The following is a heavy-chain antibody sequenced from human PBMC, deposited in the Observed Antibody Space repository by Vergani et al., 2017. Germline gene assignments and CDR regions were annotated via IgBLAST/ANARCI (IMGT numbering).Heavy chain of an antibody. V-gene: IGHV3-7*01. J-gene: IGHJ2*01. Sequence: EVQLVESGGGLFQPGGSLRLSCAASVFTFITYWMSWVRQPPGKGLECVANIKQDGSARYDVDSVKGRFTISRDNAKNSLYLQMNSLGAEDTAVYYCAGGIGAYGDYRYWYFDLWGRGTLVTVSS. CDR1: VFTFITYW. D-gene: IGHD4-17*01. CDR3: AGGIGAYGDYRYWYFDL. CDR2: IKQDGSAR.